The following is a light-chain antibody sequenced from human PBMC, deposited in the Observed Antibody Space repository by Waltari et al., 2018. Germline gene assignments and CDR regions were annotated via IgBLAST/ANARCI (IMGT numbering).Light chain of an antibody. J-gene: IGKJ1*01. V-gene: IGKV2-29*02. CDR1: QSLLHSNGKTY. CDR3: MRGIYAPRT. Sequence: DTVMTQTPRSLSVTPGQPASISCKSSQSLLHSNGKTYLSWYLQKPGQSPQLLISEVSSRFSGVPDKFSGSGSGTDFTLRISRVDGEDGGVYYCMRGIYAPRTFGQGTKVDIK. CDR2: EVS.